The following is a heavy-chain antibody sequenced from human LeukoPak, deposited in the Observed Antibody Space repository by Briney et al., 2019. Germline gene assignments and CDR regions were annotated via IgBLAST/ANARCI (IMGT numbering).Heavy chain of an antibody. CDR1: GFTFTDYW. CDR3: ARLSNWSPFEH. V-gene: IGHV3-74*01. D-gene: IGHD1-1*01. J-gene: IGHJ4*02. CDR2: IDPDGGDT. Sequence: PGGSLRLSCAASGFTFTDYWVHWVRHPPEKGLVWVSRIDPDGGDTAYADSVAGRFTISRDNARNMVYLQMNSLRPEDSAVYFCARLSNWSPFEHWGPGTLVTVSS.